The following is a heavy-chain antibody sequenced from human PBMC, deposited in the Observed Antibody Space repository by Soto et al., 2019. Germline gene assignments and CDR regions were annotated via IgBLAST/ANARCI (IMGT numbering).Heavy chain of an antibody. CDR3: ASEVDSSGSSFDY. D-gene: IGHD6-19*01. J-gene: IGHJ4*02. CDR2: ISYDGSNK. Sequence: GGSLRLSCAASGFTFSSYAMHWVRQAPGKGLEWVAVISYDGSNKYYADSVKGRFTISRDNSKNTLYLQMNSLSAEDTAGYYCASEVDSSGSSFDYWGQGALVAVYS. CDR1: GFTFSSYA. V-gene: IGHV3-30-3*01.